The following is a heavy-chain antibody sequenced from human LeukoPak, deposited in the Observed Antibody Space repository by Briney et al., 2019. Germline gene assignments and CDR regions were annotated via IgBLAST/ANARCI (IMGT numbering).Heavy chain of an antibody. V-gene: IGHV1-8*03. J-gene: IGHJ3*02. D-gene: IGHD1-26*01. Sequence: ASVRVSCTASGYTFTSYDLNWVRQAPGQGLEWMGWMNPNTGNTGYAQKFQGRVTITRNTSISTAYMELNSLRSEDTAVYYCAREWGGGDVFDIWGQGTMVTVSS. CDR3: AREWGGGDVFDI. CDR1: GYTFTSYD. CDR2: MNPNTGNT.